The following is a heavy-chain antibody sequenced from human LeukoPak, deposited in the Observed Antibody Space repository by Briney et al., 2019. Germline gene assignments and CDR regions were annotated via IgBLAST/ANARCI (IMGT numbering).Heavy chain of an antibody. CDR3: ARGRVSSSTWYSTYYYYFYMDV. V-gene: IGHV4-59*01. CDR1: DDSITMYY. Sequence: PSETLTFTCSVSDDSITMYYWTWIRQPPGKGLEWIGYVDHTGGTNFNPSLNGRVSISRDTTKNLFSLRLRSVTAADTAVYFCARGRVSSSTWYSTYYYYFYMDVWGKGTTVTVSS. J-gene: IGHJ6*03. D-gene: IGHD1-1*01. CDR2: VDHTGGT.